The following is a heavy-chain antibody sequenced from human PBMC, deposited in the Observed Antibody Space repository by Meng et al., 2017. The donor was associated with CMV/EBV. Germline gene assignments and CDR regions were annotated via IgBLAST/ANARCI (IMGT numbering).Heavy chain of an antibody. J-gene: IGHJ6*02. D-gene: IGHD2-21*01. V-gene: IGHV4-59*01. CDR3: ARGPPYSTYYYYYGMDV. CDR1: GGSISSYY. Sequence: GSLRLSCTVSGGSISSYYWSWIRQPPGKGLEWIGYIYYSGSTNYNPSPKSRVTISVDTSKNQFSLKLSSVTAADTAVYYCARGPPYSTYYYYYGMDVWGQGTTVTVSS. CDR2: IYYSGST.